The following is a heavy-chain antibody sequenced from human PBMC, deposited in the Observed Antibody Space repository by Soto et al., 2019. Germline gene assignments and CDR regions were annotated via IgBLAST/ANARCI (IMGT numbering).Heavy chain of an antibody. CDR3: AKEAHSMVRGVPLYYGMDV. D-gene: IGHD3-10*01. J-gene: IGHJ6*02. V-gene: IGHV3-23*01. Sequence: PGGSLRLSCAASGFTFSSYSMSWVRQAPGKGLEWVSTISGGGHNTYSPDSVKGRLTISRDNSKNTLYLQMNSLRAEDTAVYYCAKEAHSMVRGVPLYYGMDVWGQGTTVTVSS. CDR2: ISGGGHNT. CDR1: GFTFSSYS.